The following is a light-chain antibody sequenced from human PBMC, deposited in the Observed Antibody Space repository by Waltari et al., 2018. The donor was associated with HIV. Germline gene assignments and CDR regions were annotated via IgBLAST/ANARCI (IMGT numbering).Light chain of an antibody. CDR2: DVR. J-gene: IGLJ2*01. Sequence: QSALTQPRSVSGSPGQSVTISCTGTSSDVGGYNYVSWYQQHPGKAPKLMIYDVRKRPSGVSNRFSGSKSGNTASLTISGLQADDEADYYCSSYTSSSTPHVVFGGGTKLTVL. V-gene: IGLV2-14*01. CDR1: SSDVGGYNY. CDR3: SSYTSSSTPHVV.